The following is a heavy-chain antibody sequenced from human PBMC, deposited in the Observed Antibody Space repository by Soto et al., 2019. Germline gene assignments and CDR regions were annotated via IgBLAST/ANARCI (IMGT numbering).Heavy chain of an antibody. CDR3: ARDSDYGEDYNHGMDV. D-gene: IGHD4-17*01. J-gene: IGHJ6*02. V-gene: IGHV3-7*01. Sequence: PGWSLRLSCAASGFTFSIHWMSWVRQAPGNGLEWVANIKQDGSEKNYVDSVKGRFTISRDNAKNSLYLQMNSLRAEDTAVYFCARDSDYGEDYNHGMDVWGQGTTVTVS. CDR2: IKQDGSEK. CDR1: GFTFSIHW.